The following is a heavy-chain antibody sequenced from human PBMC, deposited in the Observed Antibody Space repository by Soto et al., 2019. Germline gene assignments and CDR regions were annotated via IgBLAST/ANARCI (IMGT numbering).Heavy chain of an antibody. D-gene: IGHD5-18*01. CDR2: MNVDTGGT. Sequence: ASVKVSCKASGYRFTTFYIHWVRKVPGQGLEWMGRMNVDTGGTTYAQKFQGRVTMTRETSISTAYMEVTNVKSDDPAIYYCARDGNFVLRGYSFGFDFWGQGTRVTVSA. CDR1: GYRFTTFY. V-gene: IGHV1-2*06. J-gene: IGHJ4*02. CDR3: ARDGNFVLRGYSFGFDF.